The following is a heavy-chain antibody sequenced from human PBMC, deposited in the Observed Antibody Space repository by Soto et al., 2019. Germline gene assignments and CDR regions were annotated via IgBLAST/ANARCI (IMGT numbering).Heavy chain of an antibody. CDR2: IYHSGST. Sequence: SETLSLTCAIPGGSISSTNWWSRVRKTPGKGLEWIGEIYHSGSTNYNPSLKSRFTISVDKSKNQFSLKLSSVTAADTAVYYCARGPAAAAIYYYYGMDVWGQGTTVS. J-gene: IGHJ6*02. D-gene: IGHD6-13*01. CDR3: ARGPAAAAIYYYYGMDV. CDR1: GGSISSTNW. V-gene: IGHV4-4*02.